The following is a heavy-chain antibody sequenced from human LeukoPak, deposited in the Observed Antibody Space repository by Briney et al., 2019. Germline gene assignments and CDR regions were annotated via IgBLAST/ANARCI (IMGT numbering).Heavy chain of an antibody. CDR3: AKAHHGDYFFYFDY. Sequence: GGSLRLSCAASGFTFSSYAMSWVRQAPGKGLEWVSAISGSAISTYYADSVKGRFTISRDNSKNTLYLQMNSLRAEDTAVYYCAKAHHGDYFFYFDYWGQGTLVTVSS. J-gene: IGHJ4*02. CDR1: GFTFSSYA. CDR2: ISGSAIST. D-gene: IGHD4-17*01. V-gene: IGHV3-23*01.